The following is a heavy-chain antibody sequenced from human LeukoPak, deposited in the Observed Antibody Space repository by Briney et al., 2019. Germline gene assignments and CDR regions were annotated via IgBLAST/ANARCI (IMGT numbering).Heavy chain of an antibody. V-gene: IGHV4-39*01. D-gene: IGHD1-14*01. CDR3: ARHLSGTTTAHYFDF. CDR2: VYFSGSS. CDR1: GGSISSGRNY. Sequence: SETLSLTCTVSGGSISSGRNYWGWIRQSTGKGLEWIASVYFSGSSQYNPSLMGRAFISVDSSKNQVSLRLDSVTAADSAVYHCARHLSGTTTAHYFDFWGQGTLVTVSS. J-gene: IGHJ4*02.